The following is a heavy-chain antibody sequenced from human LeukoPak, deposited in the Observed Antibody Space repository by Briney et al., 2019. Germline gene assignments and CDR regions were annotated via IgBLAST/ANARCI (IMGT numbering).Heavy chain of an antibody. CDR1: GFTFDDYA. D-gene: IGHD6-19*01. CDR2: ISWNSGSI. Sequence: PGRSLRLSCAASGFTFDDYAMHWVRHAPGKGLEWVSGISWNSGSIGYADSVKGRFTISRDNAKNSLYLQMNSLRAEDTALYYCAKGVAVTVRAKFDYWGQGTLVTVSS. J-gene: IGHJ4*02. V-gene: IGHV3-9*01. CDR3: AKGVAVTVRAKFDY.